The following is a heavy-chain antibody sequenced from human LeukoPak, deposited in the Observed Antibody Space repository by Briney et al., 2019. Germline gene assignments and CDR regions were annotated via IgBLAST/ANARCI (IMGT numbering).Heavy chain of an antibody. J-gene: IGHJ5*02. CDR3: ARSGTYYDILTGYYSGVWFDP. CDR2: IYYSGST. D-gene: IGHD3-9*01. V-gene: IGHV4-59*01. CDR1: GGSISSYY. Sequence: SETLSLTCTVSGGSISSYYWSWIRQPPGKGLEWIGYIYYSGSTNYNPSLKSRVTISVDTSKNQFSLKLSSVTAADTAVYYCARSGTYYDILTGYYSGVWFDPWGPGNLVTVSS.